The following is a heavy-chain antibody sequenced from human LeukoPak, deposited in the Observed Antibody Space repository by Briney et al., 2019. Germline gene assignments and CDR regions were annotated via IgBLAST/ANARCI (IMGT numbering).Heavy chain of an antibody. CDR2: IIPIFGTA. Sequence: GASVKVSCKASGGTFSSYAISWVRQAPGQGLEWMGGIIPIFGTANYAQKFQGRVTITADKSTSTAYMELSSLRSEDTAVYYCARGGAGSGWYRGVLGSDYWGQGTLVTVSS. D-gene: IGHD6-19*01. CDR1: GGTFSSYA. J-gene: IGHJ4*02. V-gene: IGHV1-69*06. CDR3: ARGGAGSGWYRGVLGSDY.